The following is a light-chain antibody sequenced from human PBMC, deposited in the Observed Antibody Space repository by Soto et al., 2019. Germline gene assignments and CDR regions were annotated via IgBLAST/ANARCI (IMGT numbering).Light chain of an antibody. V-gene: IGKV3D-15*01. J-gene: IGKJ4*01. CDR3: QQFNNSPLT. Sequence: MTQSPSTLSASVGDRVTITCRASQSISSWLAWYQQKPGQTPRLLIHSASSRATGIPDRFSGSGSGTDFTLTISRLEPEDFAVYYCQQFNNSPLTFGGGTKVEIK. CDR2: SAS. CDR1: QSISSW.